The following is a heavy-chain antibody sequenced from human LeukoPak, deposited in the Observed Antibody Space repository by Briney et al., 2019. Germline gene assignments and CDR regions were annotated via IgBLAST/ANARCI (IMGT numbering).Heavy chain of an antibody. V-gene: IGHV1-2*02. J-gene: IGHJ3*02. CDR3: ARGFVVRGVSPIRPPLSGAFHI. D-gene: IGHD3-10*01. Sequence: ASVKVSCKASGYTFTTYPMNWVRQAPGQGLEWMGWINPNSGGTNYAQKFQGRVTMTRDTSISTAYMDLSGLRSDDTAVYYCARGFVVRGVSPIRPPLSGAFHIWGQGTMVTVSS. CDR2: INPNSGGT. CDR1: GYTFTTYP.